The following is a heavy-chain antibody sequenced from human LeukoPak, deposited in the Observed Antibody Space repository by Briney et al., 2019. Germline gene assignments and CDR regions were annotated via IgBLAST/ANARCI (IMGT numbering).Heavy chain of an antibody. Sequence: GESLKISCKGSGYSFTSYWIGWVRQMPGKGLEWMGIIYPGDSDTRYSPSFQGQVTISADKSIGTAYLQWSRLTASDTAMYYCAGAKIPAVEYVGFLEWLPDAFDIWGQGTMVTVSS. CDR3: AGAKIPAVEYVGFLEWLPDAFDI. V-gene: IGHV5-51*01. CDR1: GYSFTSYW. D-gene: IGHD3-3*01. CDR2: IYPGDSDT. J-gene: IGHJ3*02.